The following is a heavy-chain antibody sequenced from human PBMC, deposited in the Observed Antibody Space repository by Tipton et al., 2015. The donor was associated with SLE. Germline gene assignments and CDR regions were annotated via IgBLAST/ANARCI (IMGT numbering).Heavy chain of an antibody. CDR3: AKLTATSGY. D-gene: IGHD3-16*01. J-gene: IGHJ4*02. CDR2: IRYDGSNK. V-gene: IGHV3-30*02. Sequence: GSLRLSCAASRFTFSSYGMHWVRQAPGKGLEWVAFIRYDGSNKHYADSVKGRFTISRDNSKNTLYLQMNSLRAEDTAVYYCAKLTATSGYWGQGTLVTVSS. CDR1: RFTFSSYG.